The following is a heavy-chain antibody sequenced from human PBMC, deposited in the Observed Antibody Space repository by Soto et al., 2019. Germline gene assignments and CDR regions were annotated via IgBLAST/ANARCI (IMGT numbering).Heavy chain of an antibody. D-gene: IGHD3-22*01. CDR3: AKDQSLYDSSGYYGDWFDP. CDR2: ISGSGGST. Sequence: GGSLRLSCAASGFTFSSYAMSWVRQAPGKGLEWVSAISGSGGSTYYADSVKGRFTISRDNSKNTLYLQMNSLRAEDTAVYYCAKDQSLYDSSGYYGDWFDPWGQGTLVTVSS. CDR1: GFTFSSYA. J-gene: IGHJ5*02. V-gene: IGHV3-23*01.